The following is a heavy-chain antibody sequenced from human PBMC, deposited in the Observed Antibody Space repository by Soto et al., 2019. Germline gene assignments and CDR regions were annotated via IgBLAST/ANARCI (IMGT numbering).Heavy chain of an antibody. V-gene: IGHV1-69*05. CDR1: GGTFSSYA. D-gene: IGHD6-19*01. CDR3: ARVEYSSGWRSYYFDY. CDR2: IIPIFGTA. J-gene: IGHJ4*02. Sequence: QVQLVQSGAEVKKPGSSVKVSCKASGGTFSSYAISWVRQAPGQGLEWMGGIIPIFGTANYAQKFQGRVTITXXEXTXXAYMELSSLRSEDTAVYYCARVEYSSGWRSYYFDYWGQGTLVTVSS.